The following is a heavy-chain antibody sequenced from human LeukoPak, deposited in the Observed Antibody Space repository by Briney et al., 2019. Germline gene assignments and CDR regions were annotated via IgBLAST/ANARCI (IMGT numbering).Heavy chain of an antibody. CDR2: INPNSGDT. CDR3: ARGRLGSGSQYDAFDI. J-gene: IGHJ3*02. V-gene: IGHV1-2*02. D-gene: IGHD3-10*01. Sequence: ASVKVSCKASGYTFTGYYMHWVRQAPGQGLEWMGWINPNSGDTNYAQKFQGRVTMTRDTSISTAYMELSRLTSDDTAVFYCARGRLGSGSQYDAFDIWGQGTMLTVSS. CDR1: GYTFTGYY.